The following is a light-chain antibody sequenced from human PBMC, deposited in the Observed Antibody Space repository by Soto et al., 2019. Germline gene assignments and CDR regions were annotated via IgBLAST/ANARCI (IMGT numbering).Light chain of an antibody. J-gene: IGLJ1*01. CDR3: ATWNDGVFV. V-gene: IGLV2-14*01. Sequence: QSVLTQPASLSGSHGQSITISCTGTSSDIGAYDYVSWFQQHPGKAPKLMISEVNNRPSGVSNRFSGSKSGNTAYLTISGLQVEDEAEYYYATWNDGVFVFGIGTKVTVL. CDR2: EVN. CDR1: SSDIGAYDY.